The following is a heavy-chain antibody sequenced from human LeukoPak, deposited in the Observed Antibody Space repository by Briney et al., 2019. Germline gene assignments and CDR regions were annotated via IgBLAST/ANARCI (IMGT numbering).Heavy chain of an antibody. CDR1: GFTFSTYW. J-gene: IGHJ4*02. V-gene: IGHV3-74*01. D-gene: IGHD3-16*01. Sequence: PGGSLRLSCAASGFTFSTYWMHWVRQAPGKGLVWVSRINSDGSTTTYADSVKGRFTISRDNAKNTLYLQMNSLRAEDTALYYCTRGGVDYWGQGTLVTVSS. CDR2: INSDGSTT. CDR3: TRGGVDY.